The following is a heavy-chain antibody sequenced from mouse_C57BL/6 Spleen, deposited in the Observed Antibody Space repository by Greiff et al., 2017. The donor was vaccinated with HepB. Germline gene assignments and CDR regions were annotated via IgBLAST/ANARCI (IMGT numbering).Heavy chain of an antibody. D-gene: IGHD2-5*01. Sequence: VHVKQSGPVLVKPGASVKMSCKASGYTFTDYYMNWVKQSHGKSLEWIGVINPYNGGTSYNQKFKGKATLTVDKSSSTAYMELNSLTSEDSAVYYCARRYSNIYAMDYWGQGTSVTVSS. CDR1: GYTFTDYY. CDR2: INPYNGGT. J-gene: IGHJ4*01. V-gene: IGHV1-19*01. CDR3: ARRYSNIYAMDY.